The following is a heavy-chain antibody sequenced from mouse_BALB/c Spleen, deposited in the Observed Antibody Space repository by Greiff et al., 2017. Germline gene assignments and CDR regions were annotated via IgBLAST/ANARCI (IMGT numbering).Heavy chain of an antibody. J-gene: IGHJ4*01. V-gene: IGHV7-3*02. CDR2: IRNKANGYTT. CDR1: GFTFTDYY. D-gene: IGHD2-1*01. CDR3: ARDDYGNYYAMGY. Sequence: EVQLVESGGGLVQPGGSLRLSCATSGFTFTDYYMSWVRQPPGKALEWLGFIRNKANGYTTEYSASVKGRFTISRDNSQSILYLQMNTLRAEDSATYYCARDDYGNYYAMGYWGQGTSVTVSS.